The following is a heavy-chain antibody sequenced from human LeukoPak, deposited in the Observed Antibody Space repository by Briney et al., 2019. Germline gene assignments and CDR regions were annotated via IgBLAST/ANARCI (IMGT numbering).Heavy chain of an antibody. CDR1: GFTFSSYS. D-gene: IGHD6-19*01. V-gene: IGHV3-21*01. J-gene: IGHJ6*02. CDR2: ISSSSSYI. CDR3: ARGGSGWYLTDYYYYGMDV. Sequence: GGSLRLSCAASGFTFSSYSMNWVRQAPGKGLEWVSSISSSSSYIYYADSVKGRFTISRDNAKNSLYLQMNSLRAEDTAVYYCARGGSGWYLTDYYYYGMDVWGQGTTVTVSS.